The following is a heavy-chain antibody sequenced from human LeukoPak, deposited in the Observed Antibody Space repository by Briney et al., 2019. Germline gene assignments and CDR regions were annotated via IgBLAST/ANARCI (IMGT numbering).Heavy chain of an antibody. CDR3: AKRSSSWHFDY. Sequence: GGSLRLSCAASGFTFSSYAMSWVRQAPGEGLEWVSGISGGGGSTYYADSVKGRFTISRDNSKNTLYLQMNSLRAEDTAVYYCAKRSSSWHFDYWGQGTLVTVSS. CDR1: GFTFSSYA. J-gene: IGHJ4*02. D-gene: IGHD6-13*01. V-gene: IGHV3-23*01. CDR2: ISGGGGST.